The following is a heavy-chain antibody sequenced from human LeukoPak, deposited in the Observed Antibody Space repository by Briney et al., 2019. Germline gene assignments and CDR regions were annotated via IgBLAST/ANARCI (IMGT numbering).Heavy chain of an antibody. CDR1: GFTFSSYA. CDR3: AKDRGEWFGAYYYYGMDV. J-gene: IGHJ6*02. Sequence: GGSLRLSCAASGFTFSSYAMSWVRQAPGKGLEWVSAISGSGGSTYYADSVKGRFTISRDNSKNTLYLQMNSLRAEDTAVYYCAKDRGEWFGAYYYYGMDVWGQGTTVTVSS. CDR2: ISGSGGST. V-gene: IGHV3-23*01. D-gene: IGHD3-10*01.